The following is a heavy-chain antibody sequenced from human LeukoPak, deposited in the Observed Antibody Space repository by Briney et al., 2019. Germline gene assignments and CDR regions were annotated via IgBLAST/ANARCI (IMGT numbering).Heavy chain of an antibody. CDR2: INPNSGGT. Sequence: GVSVKVSCKASGYTFTGYYMHWVRQAPGQGLEWMGWINPNSGGTNYAQKFQGRVTMTRDTSISTAYMELSRLRSDDTAVYYCARSIGQNPYYDFWSGYYTSYFDYWGQGTLVTVSS. D-gene: IGHD3-3*01. V-gene: IGHV1-2*02. J-gene: IGHJ4*02. CDR1: GYTFTGYY. CDR3: ARSIGQNPYYDFWSGYYTSYFDY.